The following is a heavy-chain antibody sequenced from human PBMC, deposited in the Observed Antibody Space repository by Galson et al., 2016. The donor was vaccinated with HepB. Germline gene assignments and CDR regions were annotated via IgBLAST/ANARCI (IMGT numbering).Heavy chain of an antibody. CDR3: ARDNVQAAGLDS. D-gene: IGHD6-13*01. CDR1: GDSVSSDGYY. Sequence: ETLSLTCNVSGDSVSSDGYYWSWIRQPPGKGLEWIASIYHIGGTNGNPSLKSRVTISIDASKNQFSLRLKSVTAADTAIYFCARDNVQAAGLDSWGQGTLVTVSS. CDR2: IYHIGGT. V-gene: IGHV4-61*08. J-gene: IGHJ4*02.